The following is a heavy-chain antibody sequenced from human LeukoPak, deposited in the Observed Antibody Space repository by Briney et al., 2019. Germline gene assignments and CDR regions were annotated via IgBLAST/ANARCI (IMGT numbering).Heavy chain of an antibody. CDR2: INPSGSST. CDR3: ARDAVDSGSWCPLDY. D-gene: IGHD6-13*01. CDR1: GYTFTSYY. Sequence: ASVKVSCKASGYTFTSYYMHWVRQAPGQGLEWMGLINPSGSSTSYAQKFQGRLSLTRDMSTSTDYMELSRLRSDDTAVYYCARDAVDSGSWCPLDYWGQGTLVTVSS. J-gene: IGHJ4*02. V-gene: IGHV1-46*01.